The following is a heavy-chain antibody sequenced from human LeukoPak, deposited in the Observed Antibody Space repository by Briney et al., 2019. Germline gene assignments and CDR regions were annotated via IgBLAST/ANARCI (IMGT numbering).Heavy chain of an antibody. V-gene: IGHV3-11*04. Sequence: PGGSLRLSCAASGFTVSSNYMSWVRQAPGKGLEWVSYISSSGNTINYADSVKGRFTISRDNARNSLYLQMNSLRAEDTAAYYCARDAGSYSFNYWGQGTLVTVSS. J-gene: IGHJ4*02. CDR3: ARDAGSYSFNY. CDR1: GFTVSSNY. D-gene: IGHD6-13*01. CDR2: ISSSGNTI.